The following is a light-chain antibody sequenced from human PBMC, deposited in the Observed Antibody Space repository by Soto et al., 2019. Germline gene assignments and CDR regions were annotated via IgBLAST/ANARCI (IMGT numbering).Light chain of an antibody. V-gene: IGLV2-8*01. CDR2: DVS. J-gene: IGLJ2*01. CDR3: TSFAGSNDLGV. Sequence: QSDLTQPPSASGSPGQSVTISCTGTSSDIGAYNYVSWYQQHPGKAPRLMIYDVSKRPPGVPDRFSGSKSGYTASLTVSGLQPEDEADYYCTSFAGSNDLGVFGGGTKLTVL. CDR1: SSDIGAYNY.